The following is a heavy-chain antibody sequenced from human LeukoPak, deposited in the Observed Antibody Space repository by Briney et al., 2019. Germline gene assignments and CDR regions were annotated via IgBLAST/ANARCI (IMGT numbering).Heavy chain of an antibody. CDR3: ASPVSYDSSGPDY. Sequence: PGGSLRLSCAASGFTFSSYSMNWVRQAPGKGLEWVPYISSSSDTIYYADSVKGRFTVSRDNAKNSLYLQMNSLRAEDTAVYYCASPVSYDSSGPDYWGQGTLVTVSS. J-gene: IGHJ4*02. V-gene: IGHV3-48*01. CDR1: GFTFSSYS. D-gene: IGHD3-22*01. CDR2: ISSSSDTI.